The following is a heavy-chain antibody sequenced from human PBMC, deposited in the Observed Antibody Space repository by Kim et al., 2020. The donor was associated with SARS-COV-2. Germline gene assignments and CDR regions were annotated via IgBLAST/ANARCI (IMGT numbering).Heavy chain of an antibody. CDR3: ARGGNNWNALDS. J-gene: IGHJ5*01. V-gene: IGHV3-48*02. D-gene: IGHD1-1*01. Sequence: HYADYVKGRFTSSRDNAKRSLYLQMNSLRDEDTAVYYCARGGNNWNALDSWGQGTLVTVSS.